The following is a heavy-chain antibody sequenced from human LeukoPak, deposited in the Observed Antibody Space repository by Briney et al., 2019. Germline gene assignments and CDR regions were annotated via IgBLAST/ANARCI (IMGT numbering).Heavy chain of an antibody. J-gene: IGHJ6*02. V-gene: IGHV3-23*01. CDR2: ISDSGTSA. D-gene: IGHD2-15*01. Sequence: QSGGSLRLSCAASGFTFSSVAMSWVRHAPGKGLEWVSFISDSGTSAYYADSVKGRFTISRDNSKNTLYLQMNSLRAEDTAIYYCAKGKDGYYYHGMDVWGQGTTVTVSS. CDR1: GFTFSSVA. CDR3: AKGKDGYYYHGMDV.